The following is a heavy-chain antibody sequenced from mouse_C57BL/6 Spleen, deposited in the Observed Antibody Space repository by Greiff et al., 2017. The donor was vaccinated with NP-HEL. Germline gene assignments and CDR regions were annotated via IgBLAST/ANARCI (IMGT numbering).Heavy chain of an antibody. CDR2: FHPYNDDT. CDR1: GYTFTTYP. D-gene: IGHD1-1*01. Sequence: QVQLKESGAELVKPGASVKMSCKASGYTFTTYPIEWMKQNHGKSLEWIGNFHPYNDDTKYNEKFKGKATLTVEKSSSTVYLELSRLTSDDSAVYYCARRGGNYYGTYAMDYWGQGTSVTVSS. CDR3: ARRGGNYYGTYAMDY. V-gene: IGHV1-47*01. J-gene: IGHJ4*01.